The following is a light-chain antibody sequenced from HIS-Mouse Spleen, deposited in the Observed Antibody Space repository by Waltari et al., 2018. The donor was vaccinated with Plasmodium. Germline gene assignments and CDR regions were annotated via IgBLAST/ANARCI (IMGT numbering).Light chain of an antibody. Sequence: DIQLTQSPSFLSASVADRVIITCRASQGISSYLAWYQQKPGKAPKLLIYAASTLQSGVPSRFSGSGSGTEFTLTISSLQPEDFATYYCQQLNSYPYTFGQGTKLEIK. CDR2: AAS. CDR1: QGISSY. J-gene: IGKJ2*01. V-gene: IGKV1-9*01. CDR3: QQLNSYPYT.